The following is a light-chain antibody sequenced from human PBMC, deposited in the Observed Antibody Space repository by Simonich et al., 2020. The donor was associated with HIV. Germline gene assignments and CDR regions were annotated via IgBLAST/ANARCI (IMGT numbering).Light chain of an antibody. Sequence: AIQMTQSPSSLSASVGDRVTIPCRSSQDIRYALGWYQKKPGKTPKLLVYAASSLQTGVPSRFSGSGSGTDLTLSISSLQPEDFATYYCLQDYTYPLTFGGGTKVEI. CDR1: QDIRYA. J-gene: IGKJ4*01. CDR3: LQDYTYPLT. V-gene: IGKV1-6*01. CDR2: AAS.